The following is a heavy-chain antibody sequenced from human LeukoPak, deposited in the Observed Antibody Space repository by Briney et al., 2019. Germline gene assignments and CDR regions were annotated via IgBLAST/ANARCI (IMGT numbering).Heavy chain of an antibody. CDR2: IKQDGSEK. Sequence: GGSLRLSCAASGFTFSSYWMSWVRQAPGKGLEWVANIKQDGSEKYYVDSVKGRFTISRDNAKNSLYLQMNSLRAEDTAVYYCARDQRYCSSSSCPWEPFDYWGQGTPVTVSS. CDR3: ARDQRYCSSSSCPWEPFDY. J-gene: IGHJ4*02. CDR1: GFTFSSYW. D-gene: IGHD2-2*01. V-gene: IGHV3-7*05.